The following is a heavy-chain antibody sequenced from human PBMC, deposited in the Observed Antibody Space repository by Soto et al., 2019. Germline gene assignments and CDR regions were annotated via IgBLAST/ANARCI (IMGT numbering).Heavy chain of an antibody. CDR1: GGSISSEYFH. Sequence: SETLSLTCAVSGGSISSEYFHWTWIRQSPGKGLEWIGYIHYTGSIMYNPSFKSRLTMAVDTTKNQFSLQLTSVTAADTAVYFCAREDDGGDRDYYGLDGWGQGTTVTVSS. D-gene: IGHD3-16*01. V-gene: IGHV4-30-4*08. CDR3: AREDDGGDRDYYGLDG. CDR2: IHYTGSI. J-gene: IGHJ6*02.